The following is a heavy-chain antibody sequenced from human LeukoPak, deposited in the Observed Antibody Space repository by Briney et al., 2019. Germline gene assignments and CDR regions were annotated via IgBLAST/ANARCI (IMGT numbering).Heavy chain of an antibody. J-gene: IGHJ5*02. Sequence: GASVKVSCKASGGTFSSYAISWVRQAPGQGLEWIGGIIPIFGTANYAQKFQGRVTITADESTSTAYMELSSLRSEDTAVYYCARGNEDIVEENWFDPWGQGTLVTVSS. CDR2: IIPIFGTA. V-gene: IGHV1-69*13. CDR3: ARGNEDIVEENWFDP. D-gene: IGHD5-12*01. CDR1: GGTFSSYA.